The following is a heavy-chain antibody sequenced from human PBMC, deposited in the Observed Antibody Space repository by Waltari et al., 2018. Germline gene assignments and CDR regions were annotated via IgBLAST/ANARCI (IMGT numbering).Heavy chain of an antibody. D-gene: IGHD3-10*01. J-gene: IGHJ4*02. V-gene: IGHV4-4*02. CDR2: VRDDGKT. Sequence: RWVRQPRGKGLEVIGQVRDDGKTNNSPSFASRVTMSLDTSTYHFALKLTSATAADTALYYCARDRGRGLYLDTWGQGTLVTVSP. CDR3: ARDRGRGLYLDT.